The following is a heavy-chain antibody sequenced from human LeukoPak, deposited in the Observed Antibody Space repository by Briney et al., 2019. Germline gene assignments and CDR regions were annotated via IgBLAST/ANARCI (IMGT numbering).Heavy chain of an antibody. J-gene: IGHJ4*02. Sequence: PSGTLSLTCAVSGSSISSSNWWSWVRQPPGKGLEWIGEIYHSGSTNYNPSLKSRVTISVDKSKNQFSLKLSSVTAADTAVYYCARGLSTSWLVPPYFDYWGQGTLVTVSS. CDR1: GSSISSSNW. V-gene: IGHV4-4*02. D-gene: IGHD6-19*01. CDR2: IYHSGST. CDR3: ARGLSTSWLVPPYFDY.